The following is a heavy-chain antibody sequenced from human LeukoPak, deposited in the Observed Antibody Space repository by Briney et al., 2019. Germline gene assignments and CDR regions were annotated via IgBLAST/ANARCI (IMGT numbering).Heavy chain of an antibody. CDR3: ARAFPFDDYGDPDAFDI. Sequence: PSQTLSLTCAVSGGSISSGGYYWSWLRQPPGKGLEWIGNIYHSGSTYHNPSLKSRVTISVDRSKNQFSLKLNSVTAADTAVYYCARAFPFDDYGDPDAFDIWGQGTMVTVSS. CDR2: IYHSGST. V-gene: IGHV4-30-2*01. J-gene: IGHJ3*02. CDR1: GGSISSGGYY. D-gene: IGHD4-17*01.